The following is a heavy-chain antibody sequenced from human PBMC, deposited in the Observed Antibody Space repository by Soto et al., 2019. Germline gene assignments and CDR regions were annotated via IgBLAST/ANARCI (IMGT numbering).Heavy chain of an antibody. CDR2: IIPIFGTA. J-gene: IGHJ6*02. Sequence: SVKVSCKASGGTFSSYAISWVRQAPGQGLEWMGGIIPIFGTANYAQKFQGRVTITADESTSTAYMELSSLRSEDTAVYYCARDGGLLVPANPYYYYCGMDVWGQGTTVTVSS. CDR3: ARDGGLLVPANPYYYYCGMDV. CDR1: GGTFSSYA. D-gene: IGHD2-2*01. V-gene: IGHV1-69*13.